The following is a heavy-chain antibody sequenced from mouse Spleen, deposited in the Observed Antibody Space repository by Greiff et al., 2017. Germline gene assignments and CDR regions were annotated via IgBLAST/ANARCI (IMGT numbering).Heavy chain of an antibody. CDR2: IRLKSNNYAT. Sequence: EVMLVESGGGLVQPGGSMKLSCVASGFTFSNYWMNWVRQSPEKGLEWVAEIRLKSNNYATHYAESVKGRFTISRDDSKSSVYLQMNNLRAEDTGIYYCTRQGGQDYYFDYWGQGTTLTVSS. CDR1: GFTFSNYW. D-gene: IGHD1-1*02. V-gene: IGHV6-6*02. J-gene: IGHJ2*01. CDR3: TRQGGQDYYFDY.